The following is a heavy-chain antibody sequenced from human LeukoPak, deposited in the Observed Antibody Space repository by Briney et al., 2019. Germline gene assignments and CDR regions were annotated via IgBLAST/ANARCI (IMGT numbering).Heavy chain of an antibody. D-gene: IGHD6-19*01. CDR2: IKQDGSEK. Sequence: GGSLRLSCAASGFTFSNYWMNWVRQAPGKGLECVANIKQDGSEKYYVDSVKGRFTISRDNAKNSLYLQMNSLRAEDTAVYYCASLGWYDDFDYWGQGTLVTVSS. CDR3: ASLGWYDDFDY. CDR1: GFTFSNYW. V-gene: IGHV3-7*03. J-gene: IGHJ4*02.